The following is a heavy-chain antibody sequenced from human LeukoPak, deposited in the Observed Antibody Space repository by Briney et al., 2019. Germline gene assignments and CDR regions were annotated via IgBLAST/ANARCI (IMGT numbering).Heavy chain of an antibody. CDR3: ARGPSSGWSYYYGMDV. CDR1: GFTFSSYS. Sequence: GGSLRLSCAASGFTFSSYSMNWVRQAPGKGLEWVSVIYSGGSTYYADSVKGRFTISRHNSKNTLYLQMNSLRAEDTAVYYCARGPSSGWSYYYGMDVWGQGTTVTVSS. V-gene: IGHV3-53*04. CDR2: IYSGGST. D-gene: IGHD6-19*01. J-gene: IGHJ6*02.